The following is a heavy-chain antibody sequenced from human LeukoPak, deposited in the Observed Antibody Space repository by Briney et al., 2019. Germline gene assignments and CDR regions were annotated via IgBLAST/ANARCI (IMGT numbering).Heavy chain of an antibody. V-gene: IGHV1-3*03. D-gene: IGHD4-17*01. J-gene: IGHJ3*02. CDR2: INVGNGNT. CDR3: ARDRAPKTVTSEVDAFDI. CDR1: GYTFTSYA. Sequence: GASVKVSCKASGYTFTSYAIHWVRQAPGQSLEWMGWINVGNGNTKYSQEFQGRVTITRDTSATTVYMELSSLRSEDMAVYYCARDRAPKTVTSEVDAFDIWGQGTMVTVSS.